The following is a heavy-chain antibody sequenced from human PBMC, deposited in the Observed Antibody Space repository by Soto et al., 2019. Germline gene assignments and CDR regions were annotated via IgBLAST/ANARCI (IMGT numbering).Heavy chain of an antibody. V-gene: IGHV4-39*07. CDR1: GGSISSSSSY. J-gene: IGHJ4*02. D-gene: IGHD3-9*01. Sequence: PSETLSLTCTVSGGSISSSSSYWGWIRQPPGKGLEWIGSRYFSGSTYYNPSLKSRVTISVDTSKNQFSLKLSSVTAADTAVYYCARDILYRLDYWGQGILVTVSS. CDR3: ARDILYRLDY. CDR2: RYFSGST.